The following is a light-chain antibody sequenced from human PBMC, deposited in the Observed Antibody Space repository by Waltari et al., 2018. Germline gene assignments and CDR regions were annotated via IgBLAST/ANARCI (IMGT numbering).Light chain of an antibody. J-gene: IGLJ2*01. CDR2: GGS. Sequence: QSALTQPASVSGSPGQSITISCTGSRSDVGSYKFVSWYQQHPGKAPQLMIYGGSQRPSGVSNRLSGSKSGNTASLTISGLRAEDEADYYCCSYAGSSPHVIFGGGTKLTVL. CDR1: RSDVGSYKF. CDR3: CSYAGSSPHVI. V-gene: IGLV2-23*01.